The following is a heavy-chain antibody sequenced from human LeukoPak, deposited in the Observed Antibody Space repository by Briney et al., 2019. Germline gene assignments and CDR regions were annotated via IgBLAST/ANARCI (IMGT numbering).Heavy chain of an antibody. Sequence: SETLSLTCTVSGGSISNNYWSWFRQPPGKGLEWIGYIYYIGSTNYNPSLKSRGTISVDTSKNHFSLKLSSVTAADTAVYYCASHTGFWGQGTLVTVSS. CDR1: GGSISNNY. CDR2: IYYIGST. V-gene: IGHV4-59*01. CDR3: ASHTGF. J-gene: IGHJ4*02.